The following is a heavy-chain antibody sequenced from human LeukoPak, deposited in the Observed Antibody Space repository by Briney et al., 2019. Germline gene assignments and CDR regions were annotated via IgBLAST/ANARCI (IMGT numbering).Heavy chain of an antibody. V-gene: IGHV5-51*01. CDR1: GYSFTSYW. Sequence: GESLKISCKGSGYSFTSYWIGWVRQMPGKGLEWMGIIYPGDSDTRYSPSFQGQVTISADKSISTAYLQWSSLKASDTAMYYCARHSHTPLDYGDYGHWGQGTLVTVSS. D-gene: IGHD4-17*01. J-gene: IGHJ4*02. CDR3: ARHSHTPLDYGDYGH. CDR2: IYPGDSDT.